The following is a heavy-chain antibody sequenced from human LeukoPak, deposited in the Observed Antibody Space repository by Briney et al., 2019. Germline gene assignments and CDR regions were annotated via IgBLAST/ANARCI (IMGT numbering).Heavy chain of an antibody. CDR3: ARISIVGATLYYFDY. V-gene: IGHV1-2*02. J-gene: IGHJ4*02. Sequence: GASVKVSCKASGYTFTGYYMHWVRQAPGQGLEWMGWINPNSGGTNYAQKFQGRVTMTRDTSISTAYMELSRLRSDDTAVYYCARISIVGATLYYFDYWGQGTLVTVSS. D-gene: IGHD1-26*01. CDR2: INPNSGGT. CDR1: GYTFTGYY.